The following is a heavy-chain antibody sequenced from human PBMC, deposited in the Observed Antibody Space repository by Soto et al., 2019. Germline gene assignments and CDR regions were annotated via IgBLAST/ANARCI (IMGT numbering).Heavy chain of an antibody. CDR2: INPNAGST. J-gene: IGHJ4*01. Sequence: QVQLMQSGAEVKKPGASVRVSCKASGYTFTNYYVHWVRQAPGQGLAWRGFINPNAGSTTYAQKFQGRFTVTTDTSTSTVYMQLSSLRSEDTAVFCWARSAPDDYWGHGPRVNVS. V-gene: IGHV1-46*01. CDR3: ARSAPDDY. CDR1: GYTFTNYY.